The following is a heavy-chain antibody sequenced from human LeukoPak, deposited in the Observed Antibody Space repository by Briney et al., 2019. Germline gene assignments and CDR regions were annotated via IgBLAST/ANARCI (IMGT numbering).Heavy chain of an antibody. D-gene: IGHD3-22*01. CDR1: GGSISNYY. V-gene: IGHV4-59*01. CDR2: ISYSGNT. Sequence: TASETLSLPCTVSGGSISNYYWTWIRQPPGKGLEWIGFISYSGNTNYNPSLKSRVTISLDTSKNQFSLKLISVTAADTAVYYCARGVGSGYTDYWGQGALVTVSS. CDR3: ARGVGSGYTDY. J-gene: IGHJ4*02.